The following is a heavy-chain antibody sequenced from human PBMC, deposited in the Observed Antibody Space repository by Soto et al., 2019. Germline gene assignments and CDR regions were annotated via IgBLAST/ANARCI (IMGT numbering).Heavy chain of an antibody. CDR1: GGSINAFAYY. CDR3: ARRGRYYGSPGWFDP. D-gene: IGHD3-10*01. J-gene: IGHJ5*02. Sequence: SGTLSLTCTVSGGSINAFAYYWGWIRQAPGKGLEWIGTVYHNENTYYNPSLKSRITISADTAKNQFSLNLRSVTAADTAIYFCARRGRYYGSPGWFDPWGQGTLVTVSS. V-gene: IGHV4-39*01. CDR2: VYHNENT.